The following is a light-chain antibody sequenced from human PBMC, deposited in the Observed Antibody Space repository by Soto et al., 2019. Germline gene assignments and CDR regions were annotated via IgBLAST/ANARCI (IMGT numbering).Light chain of an antibody. CDR1: QSIISG. CDR2: KAS. CDR3: QQYNNYPWT. Sequence: DIQMTQSPSTRSPSLEDRFTIISRPGQSIISGLAWYQQKPGKAPKLLIYKASSLESGVPSRFSGSGSGTEFTLTISSLQPDDFATYYCQQYNNYPWTFGQGTKVEIK. J-gene: IGKJ1*01. V-gene: IGKV1-5*03.